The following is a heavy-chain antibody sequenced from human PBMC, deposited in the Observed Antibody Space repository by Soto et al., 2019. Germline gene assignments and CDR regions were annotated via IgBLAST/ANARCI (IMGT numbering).Heavy chain of an antibody. CDR2: ISSSSSTI. J-gene: IGHJ5*02. V-gene: IGHV3-48*01. Sequence: PGGSLRLSCAASGFTFSSYSMNWVRQAPGKGLEWVSYISSSSSTIYYADSVKGRFTISRDNAKNSLYLQMNSLRAEDTAVYYCARENFCSSTSCYYKGADERSFDPWGQGTLVTVSS. CDR1: GFTFSSYS. D-gene: IGHD2-2*01. CDR3: ARENFCSSTSCYYKGADERSFDP.